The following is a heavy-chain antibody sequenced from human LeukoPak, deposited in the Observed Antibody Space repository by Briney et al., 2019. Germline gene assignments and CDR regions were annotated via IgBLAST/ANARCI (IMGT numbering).Heavy chain of an antibody. V-gene: IGHV3-21*01. Sequence: GGSLRLPCAASGFTFSSYSMNWVRQAPGKGLEWVSSISSSSSYIYYADSVKGRFTISRDNAKNSLYLQMNSLRAEDTAVYYCARGPYRDGYNFDDYFDYWGQGTLVTVSS. D-gene: IGHD5-24*01. CDR2: ISSSSSYI. J-gene: IGHJ4*02. CDR1: GFTFSSYS. CDR3: ARGPYRDGYNFDDYFDY.